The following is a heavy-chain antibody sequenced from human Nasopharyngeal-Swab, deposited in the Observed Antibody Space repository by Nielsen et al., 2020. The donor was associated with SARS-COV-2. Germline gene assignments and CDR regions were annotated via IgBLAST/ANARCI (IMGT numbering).Heavy chain of an antibody. J-gene: IGHJ4*02. CDR3: AGDVAIVGATLEN. CDR2: ISSSSSTS. V-gene: IGHV3-48*02. CDR1: EFTMSRNG. Sequence: GGSLRLSCAASEFTMSRNGMHWVRQAPGKGLEWVAYISSSSSTSYYADSVKGRFTISRDNPKNSLYLQMNSLRDEDTAVYYCAGDVAIVGATLENWGQGTLVTVSS. D-gene: IGHD1-26*01.